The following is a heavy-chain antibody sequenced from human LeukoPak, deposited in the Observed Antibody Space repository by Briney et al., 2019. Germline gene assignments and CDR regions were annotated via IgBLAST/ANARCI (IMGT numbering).Heavy chain of an antibody. Sequence: GGSLRLSCAASGFTFSSYGMHWVRQAPGKGLEWVAFIRFDGGIKYYADSVRGRFTISRDNSKNTLYLQMNSLRPEDTALYYGVVITSGGWGQGTLVTVSS. J-gene: IGHJ4*02. CDR3: VVITSGG. V-gene: IGHV3-30*02. CDR1: GFTFSSYG. CDR2: IRFDGGIK. D-gene: IGHD2-15*01.